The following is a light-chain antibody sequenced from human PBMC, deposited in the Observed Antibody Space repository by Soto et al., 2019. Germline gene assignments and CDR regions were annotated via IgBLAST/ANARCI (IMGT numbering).Light chain of an antibody. CDR2: ATS. J-gene: IGKJ1*01. CDR3: QHYNSYSEA. CDR1: QSISIY. Sequence: DIQMTQSPSSLSASLGDRVTITCRASQSISIYLNWYQQKPGKAPKLLICATSSLQSGVPSRFSGSGFGTDFTLTISSLQPDDFATYYCQHYNSYSEAFGQGTKVDIK. V-gene: IGKV1-39*01.